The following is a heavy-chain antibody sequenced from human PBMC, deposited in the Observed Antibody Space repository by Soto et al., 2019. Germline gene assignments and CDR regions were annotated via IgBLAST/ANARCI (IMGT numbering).Heavy chain of an antibody. CDR1: GFTFDDYG. V-gene: IGHV3-20*04. CDR2: INWNGSTI. Sequence: PGGSLRLSCAASGFTFDDYGMSWVRQAPGEGLVWVSRINWNGSTIRYADSVKGRFTISRDNAKDTLYLQMNSLRAEDTAVYYCARAGLPYGLDVWGQGTTVTVSS. J-gene: IGHJ6*02. CDR3: ARAGLPYGLDV.